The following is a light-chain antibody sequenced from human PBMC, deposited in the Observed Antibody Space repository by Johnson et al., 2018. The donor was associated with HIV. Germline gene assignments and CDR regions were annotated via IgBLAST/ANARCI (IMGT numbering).Light chain of an antibody. CDR2: EKN. CDR1: TYNIGNNY. CDR3: GTWDSSLSAYV. J-gene: IGLJ1*01. V-gene: IGLV1-51*02. Sequence: QSVLTQAPSVSAAPGQKVTISCSGSTYNIGNNYVSWYQQLPGTAPKLLIYEKNKRPSGIPDRFSASKSGTSATLDITGLQTGDEADYYGGTWDSSLSAYVLGTGTKVTVL.